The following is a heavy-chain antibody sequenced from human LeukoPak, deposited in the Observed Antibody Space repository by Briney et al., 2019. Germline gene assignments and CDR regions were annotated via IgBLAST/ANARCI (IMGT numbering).Heavy chain of an antibody. CDR3: ARSKGDSSGYGY. V-gene: IGHV4-59*08. CDR1: GGSLSSYY. D-gene: IGHD3-22*01. Sequence: PSETLSLTCTVSGGSLSSYYWSWIRQPPGKGLEWIGYIYYSGSTNYNPSLKSRVTISVDTSKNQFSLKLSSVTAADTAVYYCARSKGDSSGYGYWGQGTLVTVSS. J-gene: IGHJ4*02. CDR2: IYYSGST.